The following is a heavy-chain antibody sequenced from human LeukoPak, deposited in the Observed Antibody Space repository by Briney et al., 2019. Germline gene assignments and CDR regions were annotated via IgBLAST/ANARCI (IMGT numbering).Heavy chain of an antibody. CDR1: GGSVSSSSYF. D-gene: IGHD6-13*01. V-gene: IGHV4-39*07. J-gene: IGHJ4*02. CDR3: ARDVAAAGSLDY. CDR2: IYHSGST. Sequence: SETLSLTCTVSGGSVSSSSYFWGWMRQPPGKGLEWIGYIYHSGSTYYNPSLKSRVTISVDRSKNQFSLKLSSVTAADTAVYYCARDVAAAGSLDYWGQGTLVTVSS.